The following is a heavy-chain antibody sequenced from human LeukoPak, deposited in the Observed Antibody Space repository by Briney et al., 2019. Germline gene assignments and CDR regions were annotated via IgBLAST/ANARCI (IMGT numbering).Heavy chain of an antibody. V-gene: IGHV4-34*01. CDR2: INHSGSA. J-gene: IGHJ4*02. Sequence: SETLSLTCAVYGGSFSGYYWSWIRQPPGKGLEWIGEINHSGSANHNPSLKSRVTLSIDKSKNQFSLNLSSVAAADTAVYYCARARRDSGYYKIDYWGQGTLVTVSS. D-gene: IGHD3-3*01. CDR3: ARARRDSGYYKIDY. CDR1: GGSFSGYY.